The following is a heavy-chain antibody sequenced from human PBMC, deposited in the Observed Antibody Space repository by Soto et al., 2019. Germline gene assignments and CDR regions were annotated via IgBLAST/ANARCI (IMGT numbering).Heavy chain of an antibody. J-gene: IGHJ4*02. V-gene: IGHV1-69*02. CDR2: INPILSRS. Sequence: QVQLVQSGAEVKKPGSSVRVSCKASGDTFSFYSINWVRQAPGLGLEWMGRINPILSRSNYAQRFQGRVTVTADKSTSTASMELSSLRSEDTAMYYCASSYGSGYRAFDYWGQGALVTVSS. D-gene: IGHD3-10*01. CDR1: GDTFSFYS. CDR3: ASSYGSGYRAFDY.